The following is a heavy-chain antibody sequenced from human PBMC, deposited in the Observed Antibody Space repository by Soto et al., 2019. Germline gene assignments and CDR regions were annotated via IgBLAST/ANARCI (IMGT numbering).Heavy chain of an antibody. Sequence: GGSLRLSCAASGFTFSSYGMHWVRQAPGKGLEWVAVISYDGSNKYYADSVKGRFTISRDNSKNTLYLQMNSLRAEDTAVYYCAKDLAAVDSSGWYYYYGMDVWGQGTTVTVYS. J-gene: IGHJ6*02. CDR3: AKDLAAVDSSGWYYYYGMDV. V-gene: IGHV3-30*18. D-gene: IGHD6-19*01. CDR1: GFTFSSYG. CDR2: ISYDGSNK.